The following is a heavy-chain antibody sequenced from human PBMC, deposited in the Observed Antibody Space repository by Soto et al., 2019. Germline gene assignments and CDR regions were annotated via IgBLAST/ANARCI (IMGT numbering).Heavy chain of an antibody. Sequence: ASVKVSCKASGGTFSSYTISWVRQAPGQGLEWMGRIIPILGIANYAQKFQGRVTITADKSTSTAYMELSSLRSEDTAVYYCAIGYCSSTSCQAVFDYWGQGTLVTVPQ. D-gene: IGHD2-2*01. CDR1: GGTFSSYT. V-gene: IGHV1-69*02. J-gene: IGHJ4*02. CDR3: AIGYCSSTSCQAVFDY. CDR2: IIPILGIA.